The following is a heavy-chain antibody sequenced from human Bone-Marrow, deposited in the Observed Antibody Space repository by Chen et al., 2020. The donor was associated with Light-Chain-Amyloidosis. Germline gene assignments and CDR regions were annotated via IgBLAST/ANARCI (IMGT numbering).Heavy chain of an antibody. CDR3: AKDIFATYDP. Sequence: EVQLVESGGGVVQPGGSLRLSCAASGFTLDDYAMHWVRQAPGKGLEWVSLSSGDGGSTYYADSVKGRFTISRDNSKNSLYLQMNSLRTEDTALYYCAKDIFATYDPWGQGTLVTVSS. J-gene: IGHJ5*02. CDR2: SSGDGGST. D-gene: IGHD1-26*01. V-gene: IGHV3-43*02. CDR1: GFTLDDYA.